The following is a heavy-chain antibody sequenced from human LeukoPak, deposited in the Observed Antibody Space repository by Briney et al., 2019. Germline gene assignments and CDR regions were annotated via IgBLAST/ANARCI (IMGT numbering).Heavy chain of an antibody. CDR3: ARMDLGATAFDY. J-gene: IGHJ4*02. Sequence: AASVKVSCKASGDTFSSYAISWVRQAPGQGLEWMGGIIPIFGTANYAQKFQGRVTITTDESTSTAYMELSSLRSEDTAVYYCARMDLGATAFDYWGQGTLVTVSS. V-gene: IGHV1-69*05. CDR1: GDTFSSYA. D-gene: IGHD1-26*01. CDR2: IIPIFGTA.